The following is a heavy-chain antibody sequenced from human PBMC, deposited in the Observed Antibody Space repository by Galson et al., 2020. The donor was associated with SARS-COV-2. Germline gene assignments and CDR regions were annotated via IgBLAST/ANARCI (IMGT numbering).Heavy chain of an antibody. CDR2: ISYDGISN. D-gene: IGHD6-6*01. J-gene: IGHJ6*02. Sequence: GGSLRLSCAASGFIFSSYAMYWVRQAPGKGLEWVAAISYDGISNYFVDSVKGRFTISRDNSKNTLDLQLHSLGAEDTAVYYCARARLSTSPENYYYFYGMDVWGQGTTVTVSS. CDR1: GFIFSSYA. CDR3: ARARLSTSPENYYYFYGMDV. V-gene: IGHV3-30*04.